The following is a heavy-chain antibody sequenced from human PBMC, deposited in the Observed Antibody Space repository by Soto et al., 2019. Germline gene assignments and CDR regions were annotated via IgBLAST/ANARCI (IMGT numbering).Heavy chain of an antibody. Sequence: GGSLRLSCEASGFNFKKFAMGWVRQAPGEGLEWVSGISCCGGSTFYADSVKGRFSLARDDSKNTLSLQLNSLRVEDTAHYYCAKDDGEQWLIPHLDNWGQGTQVTVSS. D-gene: IGHD6-19*01. CDR1: GFNFKKFA. J-gene: IGHJ1*01. CDR2: ISCCGGST. V-gene: IGHV3-23*01. CDR3: AKDDGEQWLIPHLDN.